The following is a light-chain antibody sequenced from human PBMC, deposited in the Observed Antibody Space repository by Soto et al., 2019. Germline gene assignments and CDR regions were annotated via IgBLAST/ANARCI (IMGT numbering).Light chain of an antibody. CDR1: QSIGSS. CDR2: TAS. CDR3: QQSYSPPWT. Sequence: DISLYTSPSSLSASVGDRVTITCRASQSIGSSLNWYQQKPGKAPKLQIYTASSLQSGVPSRFSGSGSGTDFTLTISSLQPEDFATYYCQQSYSPPWTFGQGTKVDIK. V-gene: IGKV1-39*01. J-gene: IGKJ1*01.